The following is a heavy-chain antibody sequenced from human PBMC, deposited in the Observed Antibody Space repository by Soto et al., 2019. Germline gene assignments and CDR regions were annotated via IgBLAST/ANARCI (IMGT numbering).Heavy chain of an antibody. CDR2: ISGSGGST. V-gene: IGHV3-23*01. CDR1: GFTFSSYA. Sequence: EVQLLESGGGLVQPGGSLRLSCAASGFTFSSYAMSWVRQAPGKGLEWVSAISGSGGSTYYADSVKGRFTISGDNSKNTLYLQMNSLRAEDTAVYYCAKDLGSGWSFFDYWGQGTLVTVSS. J-gene: IGHJ4*02. D-gene: IGHD6-19*01. CDR3: AKDLGSGWSFFDY.